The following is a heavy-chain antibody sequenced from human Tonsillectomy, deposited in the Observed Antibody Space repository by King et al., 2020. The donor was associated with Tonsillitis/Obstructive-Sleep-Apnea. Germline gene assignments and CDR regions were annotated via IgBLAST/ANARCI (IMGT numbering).Heavy chain of an antibody. CDR3: TPGDY. V-gene: IGHV3-49*04. CDR1: GFRFGDYA. CDR2: IESLVYGETT. Sequence: VQLVESGGGLVQPGRSLRLSCTASGFRFGDYAMNWVRQAPGKGLEWLGFIESLVYGETTQYAASVKGRFTMSRDDSKGIAYLQMNSLKTEDTAVYYCTPGDYWGQGTLVIVSS. J-gene: IGHJ4*02.